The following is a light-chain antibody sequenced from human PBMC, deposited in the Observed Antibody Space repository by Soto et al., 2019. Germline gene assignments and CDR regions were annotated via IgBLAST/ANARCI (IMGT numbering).Light chain of an antibody. CDR3: SSHTLSSALQV. V-gene: IGLV2-14*01. CDR1: ISDFVVYNY. Sequence: QSFLTQHASVSGSPGQSITISCSGTISDFVVYNYVSWYQQHPGKAPKLMLYGVSKRPSGVSNRFSGSKSGDTASLTISGLQAEDEADYYCSSHTLSSALQVFGTGTKVTVL. J-gene: IGLJ1*01. CDR2: GVS.